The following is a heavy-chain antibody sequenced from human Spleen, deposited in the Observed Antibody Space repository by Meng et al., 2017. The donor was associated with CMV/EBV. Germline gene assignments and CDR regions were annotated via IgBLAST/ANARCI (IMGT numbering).Heavy chain of an antibody. CDR3: ASIGAGAHDY. Sequence: SLKISCAASGFTFADYPTHWVRQAPGKGLEWVSGISWNSGSIGYADSVKGRFTISRDNAKNSLHLQMNSLRVEDTALYYCASIGAGAHDYWGQGTLVTVSS. CDR1: GFTFADYP. CDR2: ISWNSGSI. J-gene: IGHJ4*02. D-gene: IGHD6-13*01. V-gene: IGHV3-9*01.